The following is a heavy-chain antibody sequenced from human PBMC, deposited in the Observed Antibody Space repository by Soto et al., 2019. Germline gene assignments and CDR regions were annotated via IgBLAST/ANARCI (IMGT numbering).Heavy chain of an antibody. CDR3: ARVRCSGGSCYPPNNWFDP. CDR1: GGTFSSYA. V-gene: IGHV1-69*13. Sequence: GAAVKVSCKASGGTFSSYAISWVRQAPGQGXEWMGGIIPIFGTANYAQKFQGRVTITADESTSTAYMELSSLRSEDTAVYYCARVRCSGGSCYPPNNWFDPWGQGTLVTVSS. CDR2: IIPIFGTA. J-gene: IGHJ5*02. D-gene: IGHD2-15*01.